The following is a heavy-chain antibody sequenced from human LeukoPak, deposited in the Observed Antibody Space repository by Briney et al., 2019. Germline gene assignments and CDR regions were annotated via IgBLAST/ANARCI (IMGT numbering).Heavy chain of an antibody. CDR1: GYTFTSYY. CDR3: ARDLVRAYGSGSRFDY. V-gene: IGHV1-46*01. CDR2: INPSGGGT. J-gene: IGHJ4*02. D-gene: IGHD3-10*01. Sequence: ASVKVSCKASGYTFTSYYMHWVRQAPGQGLEWMGIINPSGGGTSYAQKFQGRVTMTRDMSTSTVYMELSSLRSEDTAVYYCARDLVRAYGSGSRFDYWGQGTLVTVSS.